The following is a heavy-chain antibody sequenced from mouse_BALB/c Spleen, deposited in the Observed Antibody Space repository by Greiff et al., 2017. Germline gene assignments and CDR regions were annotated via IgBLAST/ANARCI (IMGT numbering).Heavy chain of an antibody. CDR2: ISNGGGST. V-gene: IGHV5-12-2*01. CDR3: AREYYGSPLDY. J-gene: IGHJ4*01. CDR1: GFTFSSYT. Sequence: EVKLVESGGGLVQPGGSLKLSCAASGFTFSSYTMSWVRQTPEKRLEWVAYISNGGGSTYYPDTVKGRFTISRDNAKNTLYLQMSSLKSEDTAMYYCAREYYGSPLDYWGQGTSVTVSS. D-gene: IGHD1-1*01.